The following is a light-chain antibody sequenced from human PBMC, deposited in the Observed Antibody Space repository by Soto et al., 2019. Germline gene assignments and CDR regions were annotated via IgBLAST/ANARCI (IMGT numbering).Light chain of an antibody. Sequence: EIVLTQSPATLSLSPGERATLSCRASESVRHYVAWYQQKPGQAPRLLIYDASTSATGIPARFSGSGSGTDYTLSISSLEADDFEVYYCQHRDKWSYIFGQGTKLEMK. CDR3: QHRDKWSYI. CDR1: ESVRHY. J-gene: IGKJ2*01. V-gene: IGKV3-11*01. CDR2: DAS.